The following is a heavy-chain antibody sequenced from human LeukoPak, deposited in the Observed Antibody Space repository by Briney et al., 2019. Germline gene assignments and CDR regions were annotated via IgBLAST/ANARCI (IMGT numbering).Heavy chain of an antibody. V-gene: IGHV3-23*01. Sequence: GGSLTLSCAASGFTFSSYAMRWVRQAPGKGLEGVSAISGSGGSTYYQPSVKGRFNISRDNSKNTLYLQMNTLRAEDTAMYYCARPLVITLAGTYYFDYWGQGTLVTVSS. CDR2: ISGSGGST. J-gene: IGHJ4*02. D-gene: IGHD6-19*01. CDR1: GFTFSSYA. CDR3: ARPLVITLAGTYYFDY.